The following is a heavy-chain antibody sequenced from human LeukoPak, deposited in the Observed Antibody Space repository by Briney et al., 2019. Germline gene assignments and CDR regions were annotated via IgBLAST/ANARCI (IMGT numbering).Heavy chain of an antibody. CDR2: INHSGST. CDR1: GGSFSGYY. J-gene: IGHJ4*02. CDR3: ARPGPCTNGVCYFDY. V-gene: IGHV4-34*01. D-gene: IGHD2-8*01. Sequence: SETLSLTCAVYGGSFSGYYWSRIRQPPGKGLEWIGEINHSGSTNYNPSLKSRVTISVDTSKNQFSLKLSSVTAADTAVYYCARPGPCTNGVCYFDYWGQGTLVTVSS.